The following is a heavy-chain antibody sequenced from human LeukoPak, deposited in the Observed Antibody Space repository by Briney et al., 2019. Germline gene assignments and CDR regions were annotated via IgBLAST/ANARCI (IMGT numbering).Heavy chain of an antibody. CDR2: ISNSGST. D-gene: IGHD3-3*01. Sequence: PSETLSLTCAVSGGYVNRGTFFWTWIRKPPGKGLEWIGYISNSGSTNYHPSLKSRVTISSDTSKTQFTLKLSSVTAADTAVYYCARGQSTSYDFWSGYYSAGMDVWGQGTTVTVSS. V-gene: IGHV4-61*01. CDR3: ARGQSTSYDFWSGYYSAGMDV. J-gene: IGHJ6*02. CDR1: GGYVNRGTFF.